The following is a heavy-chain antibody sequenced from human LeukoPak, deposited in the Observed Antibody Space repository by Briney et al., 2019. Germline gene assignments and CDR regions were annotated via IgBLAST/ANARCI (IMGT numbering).Heavy chain of an antibody. CDR2: IYYSGST. CDR1: GGSISSSSYY. J-gene: IGHJ4*02. V-gene: IGHV4-39*07. Sequence: SETLSLTCTVSGGSISSSSYYWGWIRQPPGKGLEWIGSIYYSGSTYYNPSLKSRVTISVDTSKNQFSLKLSSVTAADTAVYYCARERGSTSCYDYWGQGTLVTVSS. D-gene: IGHD2-2*01. CDR3: ARERGSTSCYDY.